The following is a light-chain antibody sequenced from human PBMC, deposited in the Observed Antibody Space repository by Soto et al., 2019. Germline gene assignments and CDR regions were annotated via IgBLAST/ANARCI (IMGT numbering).Light chain of an antibody. V-gene: IGKV1-5*03. CDR3: QHYNSYSEA. CDR1: QTISSW. CDR2: KAS. Sequence: DIQMTQSPSTLSGSVGDRVTITCGASQTISSWLAWYQQNPGKAPKLLIYKASTLKSGVPSRFSGSGSGTEFTLTISSLQPDDFATYYCQHYNSYSEAFGQGTKVELK. J-gene: IGKJ1*01.